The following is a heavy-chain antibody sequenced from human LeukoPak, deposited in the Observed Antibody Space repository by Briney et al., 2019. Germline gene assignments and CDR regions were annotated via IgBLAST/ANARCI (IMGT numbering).Heavy chain of an antibody. CDR3: ARARYSAMVPRPTTSFDY. J-gene: IGHJ4*02. Sequence: SGGSLRLSCAASGFTFRTYGMHWVRQAPGKGLEWVAFISFDGSKKYFADSVKGRFTISRDNAKNSLYLQMNSLRAEDTAVYYCARARYSAMVPRPTTSFDYWGQGTLVTVSS. D-gene: IGHD5-18*01. CDR1: GFTFRTYG. V-gene: IGHV3-30*03. CDR2: ISFDGSKK.